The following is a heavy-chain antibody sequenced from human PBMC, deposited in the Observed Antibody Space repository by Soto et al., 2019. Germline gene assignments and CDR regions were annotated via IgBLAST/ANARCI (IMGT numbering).Heavy chain of an antibody. J-gene: IGHJ4*02. CDR1: GGSFSGYY. Sequence: QVQLQQWGAGLLKPSETLSLTCAVYGGSFSGYYWSWVRQSPGKGLEWIGEINPTGGTNYNPSLKSRVTISVDTSKDQFSLQLSSVTAAYTAVYYCARTRATPASRNLDYWGQGTLVTVSS. V-gene: IGHV4-34*01. D-gene: IGHD1-1*01. CDR2: INPTGGT. CDR3: ARTRATPASRNLDY.